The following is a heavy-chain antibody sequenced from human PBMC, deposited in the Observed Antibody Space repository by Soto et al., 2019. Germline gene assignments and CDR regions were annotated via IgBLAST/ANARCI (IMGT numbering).Heavy chain of an antibody. CDR1: GGSISSYY. Sequence: SETLSLTCTVSGGSISSYYWSWIQQPPGKGLEWIGYIYYSGSTNYNPSLKSRDTISVDTSKNQFSLKLSSVTAADTAVYYCARVLRYGYSYGSGSYHDYWGQGTLVTVSS. D-gene: IGHD3-10*01. V-gene: IGHV4-59*01. CDR3: ARVLRYGYSYGSGSYHDY. CDR2: IYYSGST. J-gene: IGHJ4*02.